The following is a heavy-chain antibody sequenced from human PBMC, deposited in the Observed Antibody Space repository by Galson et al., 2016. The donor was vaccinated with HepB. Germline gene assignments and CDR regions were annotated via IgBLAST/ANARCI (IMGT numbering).Heavy chain of an antibody. Sequence: SVKVSCKATGYTFTDYYLHWVRQAPGQGPEWMGSINPNSGDTDYAQRFRVRVTMTRDTSISTAYMKLTSLRPDDTAIYSCANWRASLGHKCFDPWGQGTLVTVSS. CDR1: GYTFTDYY. V-gene: IGHV1-2*02. CDR2: INPNSGDT. CDR3: ANWRASLGHKCFDP. D-gene: IGHD2-2*01. J-gene: IGHJ5*02.